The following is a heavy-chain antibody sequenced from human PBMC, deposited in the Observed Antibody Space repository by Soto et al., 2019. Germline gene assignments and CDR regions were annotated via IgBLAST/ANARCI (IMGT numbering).Heavy chain of an antibody. D-gene: IGHD3-10*01. CDR3: AATVVTMVRGVIIRYNWFDP. V-gene: IGHV1-69*13. CDR1: GGTISSYA. J-gene: IGHJ5*02. Sequence: SVKVSCKASGGTISSYAISWVRQAPGQGLEWMGGIIPIFGTANYAQKFQGRVTITADESTSTAYMELSSLRSEDTAVYYCAATVVTMVRGVIIRYNWFDPWGQGTLVTVSS. CDR2: IIPIFGTA.